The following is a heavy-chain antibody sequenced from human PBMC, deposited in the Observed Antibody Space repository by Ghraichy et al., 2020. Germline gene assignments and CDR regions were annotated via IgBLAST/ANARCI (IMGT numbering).Heavy chain of an antibody. D-gene: IGHD2-2*01. Sequence: WVSLISWDGGSTYYADSVQGRFTISRDNSKNSLYLQMNSLRTEDTAVDYSAKGDCSSTSFPIYYYYYYCM. CDR2: ISWDGGST. V-gene: IGHV3-43*01. CDR3: AKGDCSSTSFPIYYYYYYCM. J-gene: IGHJ6*01.